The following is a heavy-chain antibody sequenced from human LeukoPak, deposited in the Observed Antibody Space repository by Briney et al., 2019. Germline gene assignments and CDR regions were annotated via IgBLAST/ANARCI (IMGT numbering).Heavy chain of an antibody. V-gene: IGHV4-34*01. CDR2: INPSRNT. CDR1: GGSFSGYY. D-gene: IGHD3-3*01. J-gene: IGHJ4*02. Sequence: SETLSLTCAVLGGSFSGYYWNWIRQPPGKGLEWIGQINPSRNTNYNPSLKSRVTISVDTSKKQFSLKLSSVTAADTAVYYCARRYDFWSGYPPPLDYWGQGTLVTVSS. CDR3: ARRYDFWSGYPPPLDY.